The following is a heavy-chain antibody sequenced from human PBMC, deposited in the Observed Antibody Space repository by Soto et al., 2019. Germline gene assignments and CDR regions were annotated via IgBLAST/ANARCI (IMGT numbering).Heavy chain of an antibody. CDR3: ARDLSGRADV. CDR2: MNEDGGTT. CDR1: GFTFSSYA. D-gene: IGHD3-10*01. Sequence: GGSLRLSCAASGFTFSSYAMSWVRQAPGKGLVWVSRMNEDGGTTDYAGSVKGRFTISRDNAKNTLYLQMNSLRVEDTAVYYCARDLSGRADVWGQGTTLTFYS. J-gene: IGHJ6*02. V-gene: IGHV3-74*01.